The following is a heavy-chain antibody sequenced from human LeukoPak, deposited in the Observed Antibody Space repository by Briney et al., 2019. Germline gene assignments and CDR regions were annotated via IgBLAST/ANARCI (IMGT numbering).Heavy chain of an antibody. CDR3: ARTEYYYDSSGYVVYYFDY. CDR2: IYSGGST. CDR1: GFTVSSNY. Sequence: PGGSLRLSCAASGFTVSSNYMSWVRQAPGKGLEWVSVIYSGGSTYYADSVKGRFTISRDNSKNTLYLQMNSLRAEDTAVYYCARTEYYYDSSGYVVYYFDYWGQGSLVTVSS. J-gene: IGHJ4*02. V-gene: IGHV3-66*01. D-gene: IGHD3-22*01.